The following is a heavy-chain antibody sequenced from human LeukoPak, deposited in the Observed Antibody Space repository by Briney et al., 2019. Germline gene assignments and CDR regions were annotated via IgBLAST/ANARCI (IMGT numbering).Heavy chain of an antibody. Sequence: VKVSCKVSGYTLTELSMHWVRQAPGKGLEWMGGFDPEDGETIYAQKFQGRVTMTEDTSTDTAYMELSSLRSEDTAVYYCATDREVVAAAASDAFDIWGQGTMDTVSS. CDR3: ATDREVVAAAASDAFDI. CDR1: GYTLTELS. V-gene: IGHV1-24*01. CDR2: FDPEDGET. D-gene: IGHD6-13*01. J-gene: IGHJ3*02.